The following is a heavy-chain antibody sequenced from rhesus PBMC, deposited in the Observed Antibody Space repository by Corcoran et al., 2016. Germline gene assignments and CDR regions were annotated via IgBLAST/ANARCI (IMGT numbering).Heavy chain of an antibody. J-gene: IGHJ4*01. CDR1: GGSISSNY. Sequence: QLQLQESGPGLVKPSETLSLTCAVSGGSISSNYWSWIRQPPGKGLEWIGRISGSGGSTDYNPPLKSPVTISTDTAKNQFSLKLSSVTAADTAVYYCARDHTYYYDSGYYWGQGVLVTVSS. CDR3: ARDHTYYYDSGYY. CDR2: ISGSGGST. D-gene: IGHD3-28*01. V-gene: IGHV4-173*01.